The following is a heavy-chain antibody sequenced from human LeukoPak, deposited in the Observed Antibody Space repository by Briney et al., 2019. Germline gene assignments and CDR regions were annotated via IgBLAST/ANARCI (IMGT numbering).Heavy chain of an antibody. CDR1: GFTVSSNY. Sequence: PGGSLRLSCAASGFTVSSNYMSWVRQAPGKGLEWVSAISGSGGSTYYADSVKGRFTISRDNSKNTLYLQMNSLRAEDTAVYYCAKDGTAMAFHWGQGTLVTVSS. CDR3: AKDGTAMAFH. D-gene: IGHD5-18*01. J-gene: IGHJ4*02. V-gene: IGHV3-23*01. CDR2: ISGSGGST.